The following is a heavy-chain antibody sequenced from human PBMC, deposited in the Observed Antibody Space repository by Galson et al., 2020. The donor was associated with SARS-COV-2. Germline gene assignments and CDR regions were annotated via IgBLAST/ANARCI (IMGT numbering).Heavy chain of an antibody. V-gene: IGHV3-30*04. D-gene: IGHD3-22*01. CDR1: GFTFSDYA. Sequence: GGSLRHSCAASGFTFSDYAMQWVRQAPDKGLQWVAMTSYDGRSKYYAESVKGRFTISRDNSKNTVYLQMDSLRPEDTAIYYCARHLFLRPIDFWGQGAPVSVS. CDR2: TSYDGRSK. J-gene: IGHJ4*02. CDR3: ARHLFLRPIDF.